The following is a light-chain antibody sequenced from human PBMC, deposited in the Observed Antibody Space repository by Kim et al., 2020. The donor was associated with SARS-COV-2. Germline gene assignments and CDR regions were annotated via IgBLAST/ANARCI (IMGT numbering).Light chain of an antibody. CDR3: FSVADNLGV. V-gene: IGLV3-27*01. Sequence: SYELTQPSSVSVSPGQTARITCSGDVLPKKYARWFQQKPGQAPVLVIYKDTERPSGIPERFSGSSSGTTVTLTISGAQVEDEADYYCFSVADNLGVFGGG. CDR2: KDT. CDR1: VLPKKY. J-gene: IGLJ3*02.